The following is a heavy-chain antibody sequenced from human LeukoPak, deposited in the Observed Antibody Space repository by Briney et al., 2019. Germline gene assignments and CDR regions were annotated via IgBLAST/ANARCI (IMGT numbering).Heavy chain of an antibody. D-gene: IGHD6-6*01. CDR2: ISGNGGST. CDR1: GFTFSSYA. CDR3: AKNRWAARIIIDAFDI. V-gene: IGHV3-23*01. J-gene: IGHJ3*02. Sequence: GGSLRLSCAASGFTFSSYAMSWVRQAPGKGLEWVSYISGNGGSTYYAVSVQGRFTISRDNSKNTLYLQMNSLKVEDTAVYYCAKNRWAARIIIDAFDIWGQGTMVTVSS.